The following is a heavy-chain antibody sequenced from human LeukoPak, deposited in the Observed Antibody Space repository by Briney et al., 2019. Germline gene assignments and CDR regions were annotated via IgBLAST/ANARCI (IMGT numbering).Heavy chain of an antibody. J-gene: IGHJ4*02. D-gene: IGHD5-12*01. V-gene: IGHV3-7*01. CDR1: GFPFSTYW. CDR3: TRDSGLTGYDLLDY. CDR2: IKNDGSEK. Sequence: GGSLRLSCAVSGFPFSTYWITWVRQAPGKGLEGVANIKNDGSEKYYVDSVKGRFTISRDNAENSLFLQMNSLRVEDTAIYYCTRDSGLTGYDLLDYWGQGTLVTVSS.